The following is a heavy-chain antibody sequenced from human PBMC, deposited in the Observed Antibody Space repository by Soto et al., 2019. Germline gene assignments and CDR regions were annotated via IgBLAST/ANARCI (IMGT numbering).Heavy chain of an antibody. CDR1: GGSISSSSYY. CDR3: ARQGKYSSSWYPYWFDP. D-gene: IGHD6-13*01. CDR2: IYYSGST. V-gene: IGHV4-39*01. J-gene: IGHJ5*02. Sequence: KPSETLSLTCTVSGGSISSSSYYWGWIRQPPGKGLEWIGSIYYSGSTYYNPSLKSRVTISVDTSKNLFSLKLSSVTAADTAVYYCARQGKYSSSWYPYWFDPWGQGTLVTVSS.